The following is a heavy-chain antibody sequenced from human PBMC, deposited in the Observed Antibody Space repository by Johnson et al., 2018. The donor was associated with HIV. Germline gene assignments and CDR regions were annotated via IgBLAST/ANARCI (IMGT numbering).Heavy chain of an antibody. V-gene: IGHV3-30*18. Sequence: QMQLVESGGGVVQPGRSLRLSCAASGFTFSSYGMHWVRQAPGKGLEWVAVISYDGSNKYYADSVKGRFTISRDNSKNTLYLQMNSLRAEDTAVYYCAKGIVVGVRAFDIWCQGTMVTVSS. CDR2: ISYDGSNK. D-gene: IGHD3-22*01. J-gene: IGHJ3*02. CDR3: AKGIVVGVRAFDI. CDR1: GFTFSSYG.